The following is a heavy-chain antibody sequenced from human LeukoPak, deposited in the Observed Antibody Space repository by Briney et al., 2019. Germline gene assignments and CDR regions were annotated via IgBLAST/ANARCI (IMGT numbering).Heavy chain of an antibody. V-gene: IGHV4-59*08. CDR2: IYHNGDT. CDR3: ARHSYTPFDY. Sequence: SETLSLTRSVSGGSTSTYYWGWIRQSPGKGLEWIGYIYHNGDTTYNPSFTSRVTISVDTSKNQFSLRLMSVTAADTAIYYCARHSYTPFDYWGQGSLVTVSS. CDR1: GGSTSTYY. J-gene: IGHJ4*02. D-gene: IGHD2-2*02.